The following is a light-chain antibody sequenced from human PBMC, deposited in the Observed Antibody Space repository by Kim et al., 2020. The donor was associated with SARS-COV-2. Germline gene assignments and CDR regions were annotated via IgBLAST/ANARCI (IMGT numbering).Light chain of an antibody. J-gene: IGKJ1*01. Sequence: GDRVTITCRASQVINNYLAWYQQKPGKAPTVLIYGASTLHSGVPSRFSDSGSGTDFTLTISSLQPEDVGTYYCQKYYSAPWTFGHGTKVDI. CDR1: QVINNY. V-gene: IGKV1-27*01. CDR2: GAS. CDR3: QKYYSAPWT.